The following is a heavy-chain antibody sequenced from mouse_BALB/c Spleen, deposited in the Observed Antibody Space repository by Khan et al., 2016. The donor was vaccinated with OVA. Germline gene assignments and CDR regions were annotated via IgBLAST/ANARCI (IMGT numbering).Heavy chain of an antibody. D-gene: IGHD4-1*01. CDR3: ARGGSNWSYYDVMDY. Sequence: EVELVESGGALVKPGGSLKLSCAASGFTFSSYAMSWVRQTPEKRLEWVASISSGGTTYYPDSVKGRFTISRDNARHILYLQMSSLRTEDTAMYYCARGGSNWSYYDVMDYWGQGTLVTVSS. CDR2: ISSGGTT. CDR1: GFTFSSYA. V-gene: IGHV5-6-5*01. J-gene: IGHJ4*01.